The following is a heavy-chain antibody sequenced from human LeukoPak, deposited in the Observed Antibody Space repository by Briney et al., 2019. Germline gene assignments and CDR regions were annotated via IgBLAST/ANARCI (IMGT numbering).Heavy chain of an antibody. CDR1: GFTVSSNY. V-gene: IGHV3-53*01. D-gene: IGHD2-15*01. CDR2: IYSGGST. J-gene: IGHJ4*02. CDR3: ARNTRVATQNFDY. Sequence: GGSLRLSCAASGFTVSSNYMSWVRQAPGKGLEWVSVIYSGGSTYYADSVKGRFTISRDNSKNTLYLQMNSLRAEDTAVYYCARNTRVATQNFDYWGQGTLVTVSS.